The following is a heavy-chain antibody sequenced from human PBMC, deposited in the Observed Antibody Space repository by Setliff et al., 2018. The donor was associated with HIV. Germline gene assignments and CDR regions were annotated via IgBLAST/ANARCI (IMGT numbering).Heavy chain of an antibody. CDR1: GFTFSSYA. V-gene: IGHV3-64D*09. CDR2: ISSNGGST. CDR3: VKARVDGDYYYYYYMDV. J-gene: IGHJ6*03. D-gene: IGHD4-17*01. Sequence: GGSLRLSCSASGFTFSSYAMHWVRQAPGKGLEYVSAISSNGGSTYYADSVKGRFTTSRDNSKNTLYLQMSSLRAGDTAVYYCVKARVDGDYYYYYYMDVWGKGTTVT.